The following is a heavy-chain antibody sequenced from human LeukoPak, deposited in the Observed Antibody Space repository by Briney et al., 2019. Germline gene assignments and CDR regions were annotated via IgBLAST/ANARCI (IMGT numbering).Heavy chain of an antibody. CDR2: INHSGST. CDR3: ARRRVGATHFDY. Sequence: PSETLSLTCAVYGGSFSGYYWSWIRQPPGKGLEWIGEINHSGSTNYNPSLKSRVTISVDTSKNQFSLKLSSVTAADTAVYYCARRRVGATHFDYWGQGTLVTVSS. V-gene: IGHV4-34*01. J-gene: IGHJ4*02. D-gene: IGHD1-26*01. CDR1: GGSFSGYY.